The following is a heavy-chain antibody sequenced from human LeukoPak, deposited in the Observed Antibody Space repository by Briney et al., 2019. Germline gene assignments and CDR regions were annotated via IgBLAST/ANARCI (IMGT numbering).Heavy chain of an antibody. D-gene: IGHD6-19*01. CDR3: ARVGSGWYVPDY. Sequence: PSETLSLTCTVSGGSISSYYWSWIRQPPGKGLEWIGYIYYSGSTNYNPSLKSRVTISVDTSKNQFSLKLSSVTAADTAVYYCARVGSGWYVPDYWGQGTLVTVSS. CDR2: IYYSGST. V-gene: IGHV4-59*01. J-gene: IGHJ4*02. CDR1: GGSISSYY.